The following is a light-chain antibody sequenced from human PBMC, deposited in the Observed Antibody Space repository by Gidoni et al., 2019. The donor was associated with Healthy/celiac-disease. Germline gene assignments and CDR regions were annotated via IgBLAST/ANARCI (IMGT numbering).Light chain of an antibody. CDR2: EVS. CDR1: SSDVGGYTY. J-gene: IGLJ2*01. V-gene: IGLV2-14*01. CDR3: SSYTSSSTLMV. Sequence: QSALTQPASVSGSPGQSITISCTGTSSDVGGYTYVSWYQQHPGKAPQLMIYEVSNRPSGVSTRFSGSKSGNTASLTISGLQAEDEADYYCSSYTSSSTLMVFGGGTKLTVL.